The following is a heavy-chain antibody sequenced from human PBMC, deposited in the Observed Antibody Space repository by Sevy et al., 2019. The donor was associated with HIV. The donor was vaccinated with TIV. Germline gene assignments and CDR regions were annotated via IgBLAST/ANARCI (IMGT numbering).Heavy chain of an antibody. D-gene: IGHD2-8*02. CDR2: ISYDGSNK. CDR1: GFTFSSYA. CDR3: ARDRKVLLVVYAIPFDAFDI. V-gene: IGHV3-30*04. Sequence: GGSLRLSCAASGFTFSSYAMHWVRQAPGKGLEWVAVISYDGSNKYYADSVKGRFTISRDNSKNTLYLQMNSLRPEDTAVYYCARDRKVLLVVYAIPFDAFDIWGQGTMVTVSS. J-gene: IGHJ3*02.